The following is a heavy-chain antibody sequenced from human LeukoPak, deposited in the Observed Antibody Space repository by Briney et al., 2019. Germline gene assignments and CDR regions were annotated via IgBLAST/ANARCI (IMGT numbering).Heavy chain of an antibody. J-gene: IGHJ6*03. CDR3: ARGAADRNNYYYYIDV. Sequence: SETLSLTCAVYGGSFSTYYWNWIRQSPGKGLEWLGEINHTGTTNYNPSLKSRGTLSVDTSKNQFSLKLKSVTAADTAVYYCARGAADRNNYYYYIDVWGNGTTVTVS. D-gene: IGHD1/OR15-1a*01. CDR2: INHTGTT. V-gene: IGHV4-34*01. CDR1: GGSFSTYY.